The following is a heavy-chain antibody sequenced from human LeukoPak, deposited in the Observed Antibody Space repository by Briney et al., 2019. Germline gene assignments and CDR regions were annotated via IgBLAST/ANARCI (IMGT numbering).Heavy chain of an antibody. CDR1: GGSVSSGSYY. V-gene: IGHV4-61*01. D-gene: IGHD6-19*01. J-gene: IGHJ4*02. CDR2: IYYSGST. CDR3: ARVGSGYSSGWYPANY. Sequence: PSETLSLTCTVSGGSVSSGSYYWNWLRQPPGQGLEWIGYIYYSGSTNYNPSLNSRVTISLDTSKNQFSLKLSSVTAADTAVFYCARVGSGYSSGWYPANYWGQGTLVIVSS.